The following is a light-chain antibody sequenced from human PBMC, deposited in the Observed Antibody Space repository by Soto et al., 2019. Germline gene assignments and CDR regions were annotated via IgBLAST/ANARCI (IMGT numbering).Light chain of an antibody. V-gene: IGLV2-14*01. Sequence: QSALTQPASVSGSPGQSITISCTGTSSDVGGYNYVSWYQQHPGKAPKLMIYDVSXRPSGVSNRFSGSKSGNTASLTISGXXXXXXXXXYCSSYTSSSTVVFGGGTKLTVL. CDR3: SSYTSSSTVV. CDR1: SSDVGGYNY. CDR2: DVS. J-gene: IGLJ2*01.